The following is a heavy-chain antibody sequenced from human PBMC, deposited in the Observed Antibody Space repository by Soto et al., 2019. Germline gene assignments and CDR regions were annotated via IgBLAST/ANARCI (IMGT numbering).Heavy chain of an antibody. V-gene: IGHV5-51*01. CDR2: IYPGDSDT. J-gene: IGHJ6*02. CDR3: ARHTYYYDSSGYYGPYYYYGMDV. CDR1: GYSFTSYW. D-gene: IGHD3-22*01. Sequence: GESLKISCKGSGYSFTSYWIGWVRQMPGKGLEWMGIIYPGDSDTRYSPSFQGQVTISADKSISTAYLQWSSLKASDTAMYYCARHTYYYDSSGYYGPYYYYGMDVWGQGTTGTVS.